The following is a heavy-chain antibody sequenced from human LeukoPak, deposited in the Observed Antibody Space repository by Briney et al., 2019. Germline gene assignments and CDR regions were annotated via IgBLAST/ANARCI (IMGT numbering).Heavy chain of an antibody. V-gene: IGHV3-33*06. CDR1: GSTVSSNY. CDR3: AKDFAVDGAPIFIDY. CDR2: IWYDENNK. J-gene: IGHJ4*02. D-gene: IGHD1-26*01. Sequence: GGSLRLSCAASGSTVSSNYMSWVRQAPGKGLEWVAVIWYDENNKDYADSVKGRFTISRDSSNNTVFLQMNSLRAEDTAVYYCAKDFAVDGAPIFIDYWGQGTLVTVSS.